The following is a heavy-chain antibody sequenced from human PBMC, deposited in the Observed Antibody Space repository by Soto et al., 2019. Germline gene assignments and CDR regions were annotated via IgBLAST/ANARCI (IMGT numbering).Heavy chain of an antibody. Sequence: EVQLVESGGGLVQPGGSLRVSCAASGFTLRSHRIHWVRQAPGKGLEWVSRIDTDGGGTSYAVSVKGRFTISTDNAKNTVYLQMNGLRAEDTAVYYCATVFDLWGQGTLVTVSS. CDR2: IDTDGGGT. CDR1: GFTLRSHR. J-gene: IGHJ5*02. CDR3: ATVFDL. V-gene: IGHV3-74*01.